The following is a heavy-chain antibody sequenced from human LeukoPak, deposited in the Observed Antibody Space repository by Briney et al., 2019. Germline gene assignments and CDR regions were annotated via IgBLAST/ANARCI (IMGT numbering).Heavy chain of an antibody. D-gene: IGHD6-13*01. CDR3: ARAPRYSSSWYAYFDY. CDR2: ISYDGSNK. J-gene: IGHJ4*02. V-gene: IGHV3-30-3*01. Sequence: PGRSLRLYCAASGFTFSSYAMHWVRQAPGKGLEWVAVISYDGSNKYYADSVKGRFTISRDNSKNTLYLQMNSLRAEDTAVYYCARAPRYSSSWYAYFDYWGQGTLVTVSS. CDR1: GFTFSSYA.